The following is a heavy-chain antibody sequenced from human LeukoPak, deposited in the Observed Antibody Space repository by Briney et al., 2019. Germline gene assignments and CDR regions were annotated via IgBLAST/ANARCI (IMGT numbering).Heavy chain of an antibody. CDR1: GFTFSHYA. V-gene: IGHV3-23*01. J-gene: IGHJ4*02. Sequence: GGSLRLSCAASGFTFSHYAMSWVRQAPGKGLEWVSAIGSSGSSTYYADSVKGRFTFSRDNSKNTMFLQMNSLRVEDTAIYYCARQKGYCSDGTCYFDYWGQGTLVTVSS. D-gene: IGHD2-15*01. CDR2: IGSSGSST. CDR3: ARQKGYCSDGTCYFDY.